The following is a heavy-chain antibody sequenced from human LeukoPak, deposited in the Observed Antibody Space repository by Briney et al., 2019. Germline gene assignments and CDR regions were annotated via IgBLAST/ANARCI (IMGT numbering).Heavy chain of an antibody. CDR3: ARMGNPATVTADY. CDR1: GGSISSGVYY. Sequence: SQTLSLTCTVSGGSISSGVYYWSWIRQPPGKGLEWIGYIYYSGSTYYNPSLKSRVTISVDTSKNQFSLKLSSVTAADTAVYYCARMGNPATVTADYWGQGTLVIVSS. CDR2: IYYSGST. J-gene: IGHJ4*02. D-gene: IGHD4-17*01. V-gene: IGHV4-30-4*01.